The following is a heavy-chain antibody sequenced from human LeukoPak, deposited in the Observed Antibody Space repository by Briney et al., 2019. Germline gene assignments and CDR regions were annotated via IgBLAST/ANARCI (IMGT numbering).Heavy chain of an antibody. CDR3: ARDRTGYYTGLTDY. J-gene: IGHJ4*02. V-gene: IGHV4-39*07. CDR2: IYYSGST. Sequence: PSETLSLTCTVSGGSISSSSYYWGWIRQPPGKGLEWIGSIYYSGSTYYNPSLKSRITMSTDTSKNQFSLNLSSVTAADSAVYYCARDRTGYYTGLTDYWGQGTLVTVSS. CDR1: GGSISSSSYY. D-gene: IGHD3/OR15-3a*01.